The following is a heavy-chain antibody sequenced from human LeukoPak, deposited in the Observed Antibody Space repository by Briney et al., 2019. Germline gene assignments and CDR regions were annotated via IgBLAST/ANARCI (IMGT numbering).Heavy chain of an antibody. V-gene: IGHV1-2*02. CDR2: INPNSGGT. CDR1: GYTFTGYY. Sequence: ASVKVSCKASGYTFTGYYMHWVRQAPGQGLERMGWINPNSGGTNYAQKFQGRVTMTRDTSISTAYMELSRLRSDDTAVYYCARGTYYYGSGSYYPYYFDYWGQGTLVTVSS. CDR3: ARGTYYYGSGSYYPYYFDY. D-gene: IGHD3-10*01. J-gene: IGHJ4*02.